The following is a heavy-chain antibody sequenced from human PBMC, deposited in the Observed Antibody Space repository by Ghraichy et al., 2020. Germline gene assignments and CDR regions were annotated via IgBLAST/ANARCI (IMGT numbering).Heavy chain of an antibody. V-gene: IGHV3-21*01. J-gene: IGHJ6*02. CDR2: ISSSSSYI. D-gene: IGHD5-12*01. Sequence: GGSLRLPCAASGFTFSSYSMNWVRQAPGKGLEWVSSISSSSSYIYYADSVKGRFTISRDNAKNSLYLQMNSLRAEDTAVYYCARDRSGYDYYYYGMDVWGQGTTVTVSS. CDR1: GFTFSSYS. CDR3: ARDRSGYDYYYYGMDV.